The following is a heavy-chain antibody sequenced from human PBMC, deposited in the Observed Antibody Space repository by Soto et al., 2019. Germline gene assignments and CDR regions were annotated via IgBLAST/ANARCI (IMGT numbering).Heavy chain of an antibody. D-gene: IGHD1-26*01. J-gene: IGHJ6*02. Sequence: GESLKISCKGSGYSFTSYWISWVRQMPGKGLEWMGRIDPSDSYTNYSPSFQGHVTISADKSISTAYLQWSSLKASDTAMYYCARHRVGLNYDREHYYYYGMDVWGQGTTVTVSS. CDR2: IDPSDSYT. CDR1: GYSFTSYW. CDR3: ARHRVGLNYDREHYYYYGMDV. V-gene: IGHV5-10-1*01.